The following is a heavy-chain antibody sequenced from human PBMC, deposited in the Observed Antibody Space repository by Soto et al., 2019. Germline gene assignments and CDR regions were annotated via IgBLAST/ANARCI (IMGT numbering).Heavy chain of an antibody. V-gene: IGHV3-30*18. CDR2: ISYDGRNK. J-gene: IGHJ2*01. D-gene: IGHD3-10*01. CDR1: GLTFSDYG. CDR3: AKDRGIKNEFYGSGRGIDL. Sequence: QVQLVESGGGVVQPGRSLRLSCAASGLTFSDYGIHWVRQAPGKGLEWVAVISYDGRNKYYADSVKGRFTISRDNSKDTLYLQMNSLSAEDTAVYYCAKDRGIKNEFYGSGRGIDLWGRGTLVTVSA.